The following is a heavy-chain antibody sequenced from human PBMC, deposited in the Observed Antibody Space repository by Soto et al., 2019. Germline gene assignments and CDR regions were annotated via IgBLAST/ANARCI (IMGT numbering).Heavy chain of an antibody. J-gene: IGHJ4*02. CDR2: ISYDGSEK. CDR1: GFTFDTYG. CDR3: AKSPNFYCSSPNCYKYYFDH. V-gene: IGHV3-30*18. D-gene: IGHD2-2*02. Sequence: GGSLRLSCAASGFTFDTYGMHWVRQAPGKGLEWVAVISYDGSEKYYVDSVKGRFTISKDNSKNTLYLQMNSLRPEDTAVYYCAKSPNFYCSSPNCYKYYFDHWGQGTRVTVS.